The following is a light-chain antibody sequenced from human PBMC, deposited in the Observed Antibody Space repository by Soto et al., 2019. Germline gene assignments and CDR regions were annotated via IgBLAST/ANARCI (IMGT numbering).Light chain of an antibody. CDR2: GAS. J-gene: IGKJ2*01. CDR1: RNIDSY. Sequence: DIQMTQSPSSLSASCGDRVTLTCRASRNIDSYLNWYQQKPGTDPTLLMYGASSLHSGVPSRFSGSGSGTYFTLPSSSRQPEDFATYYCQQSHTTPYTFGQGTKLEI. V-gene: IGKV1-39*01. CDR3: QQSHTTPYT.